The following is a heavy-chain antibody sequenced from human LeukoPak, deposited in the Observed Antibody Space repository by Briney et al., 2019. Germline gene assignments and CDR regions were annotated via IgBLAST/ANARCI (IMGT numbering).Heavy chain of an antibody. D-gene: IGHD3-22*01. CDR3: ARGWDYYDSSGFLYFDY. V-gene: IGHV3-21*01. J-gene: IGHJ4*02. CDR2: FSSSSSYI. CDR1: GFTFSSYS. Sequence: GGSLRLSCAASGFTFSSYSMNWVRQAPGKGLEWVSSFSSSSSYIYYADSVKGRFTISRDNAKNSLYLQMNSLRAEDTAVYYCARGWDYYDSSGFLYFDYWGQGTLLTVSS.